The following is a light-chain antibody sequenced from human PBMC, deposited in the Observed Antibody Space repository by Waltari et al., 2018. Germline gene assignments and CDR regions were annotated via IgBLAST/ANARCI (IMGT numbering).Light chain of an antibody. V-gene: IGLV6-57*01. Sequence: NFMLTQPHSVSESPGKTVTISCTRSSGRIASNYVQWYQQRPGSSPTTVIYEDNQRPSGVPDRFSGSIDSSSNSASLTISGLKTEGEADYYCQSYDTSNRVFGGGTKVTVL. CDR2: EDN. CDR3: QSYDTSNRV. CDR1: SGRIASNY. J-gene: IGLJ3*02.